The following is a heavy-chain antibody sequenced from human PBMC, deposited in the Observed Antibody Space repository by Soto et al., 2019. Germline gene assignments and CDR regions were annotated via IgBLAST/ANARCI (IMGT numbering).Heavy chain of an antibody. Sequence: QVQLVQSRAELKKPGDSVKVSCEASGYTFTGYYIHWVRQAPGHGLQWMGWINPNTYATTYAQRFQGRVTMTRDASNSTVYMDLSSLRSDDTAIYYCARAPFRLHPNDFDYWGQGTLVTVSS. J-gene: IGHJ4*02. V-gene: IGHV1-2*02. CDR3: ARAPFRLHPNDFDY. D-gene: IGHD5-12*01. CDR2: INPNTYAT. CDR1: GYTFTGYY.